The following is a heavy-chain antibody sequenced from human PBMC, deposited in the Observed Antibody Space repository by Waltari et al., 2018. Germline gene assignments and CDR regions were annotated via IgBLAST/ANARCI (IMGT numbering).Heavy chain of an antibody. V-gene: IGHV3-7*03. CDR2: IRFDGTGQ. Sequence: EVYLAESGGALVQPGGSLSLSCLASGFPPRMYWMSWVRQAPGKGLEWVANIRFDGTGQYYVDSVRGRFTISRDNTRNSLYLQMNGLRDDDTAVYYCARGSADFVRFWDSWGQGTLVTVSS. D-gene: IGHD3-10*01. CDR1: GFPPRMYW. J-gene: IGHJ4*02. CDR3: ARGSADFVRFWDS.